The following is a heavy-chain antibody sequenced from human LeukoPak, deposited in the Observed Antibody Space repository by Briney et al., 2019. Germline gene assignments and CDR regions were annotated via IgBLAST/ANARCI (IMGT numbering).Heavy chain of an antibody. CDR1: GGSISSYY. CDR2: IYYSGST. CDR3: ARASIGRYDFWTRTEVYYFDY. V-gene: IGHV4-59*01. J-gene: IGHJ4*02. D-gene: IGHD3-3*01. Sequence: KPSETLSLTCTVSGGSISSYYWSWIRQPPGKGLEWIGYIYYSGSTNYNPSLKSRVTISVDTSKNQFSLKLSSVTAADTAVYYCARASIGRYDFWTRTEVYYFDYWGQGTLVTVSS.